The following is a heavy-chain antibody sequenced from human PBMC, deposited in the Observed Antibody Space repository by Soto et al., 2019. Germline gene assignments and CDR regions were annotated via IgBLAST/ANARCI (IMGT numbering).Heavy chain of an antibody. V-gene: IGHV3-23*01. CDR2: VSGIGYST. Sequence: EVQLLESGGGLVQPGGSLRLSCSASGFTFSSYAMSWVRQAPGKGLEWVSTVSGIGYSTYYADSVKGRFTISRDNSKNTLYLQMNSLRAEDTAVYYCAKGYMPTVTPRDPWGAFDFWGQGTMVTVS. D-gene: IGHD4-4*01. J-gene: IGHJ3*01. CDR3: AKGYMPTVTPRDPWGAFDF. CDR1: GFTFSSYA.